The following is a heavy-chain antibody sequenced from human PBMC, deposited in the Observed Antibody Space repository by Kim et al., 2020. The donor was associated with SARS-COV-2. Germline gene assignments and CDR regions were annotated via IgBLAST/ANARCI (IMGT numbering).Heavy chain of an antibody. CDR3: ARDSILAEWLEGSFGY. J-gene: IGHJ4*02. CDR1: GFTFSSYA. D-gene: IGHD6-19*01. Sequence: GGSLRLSCAASGFTFSSYAMHWVRQAPGKGLEWVAVISYDGSTKYYADSVKGRFTISRDNSKNTLYLQMNSLRAEDTAVYYCARDSILAEWLEGSFGYWGQGSLVTVSS. V-gene: IGHV3-30-3*01. CDR2: ISYDGSTK.